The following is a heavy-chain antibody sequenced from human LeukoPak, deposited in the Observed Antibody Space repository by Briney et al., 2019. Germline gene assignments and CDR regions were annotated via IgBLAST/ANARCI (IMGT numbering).Heavy chain of an antibody. Sequence: SQTLSLTCAISGDSVSSNSAAWNWIRQSPSRGLEWLGRTYYRSKWYNDYAVSVKSRITINPDTSKNQFSLKLSSVTAADTAVYYCARGGARGWTEDYWGQGTLVTVSS. CDR3: ARGGARGWTEDY. D-gene: IGHD6-19*01. CDR1: GDSVSSNSAA. V-gene: IGHV6-1*01. CDR2: TYYRSKWYN. J-gene: IGHJ4*02.